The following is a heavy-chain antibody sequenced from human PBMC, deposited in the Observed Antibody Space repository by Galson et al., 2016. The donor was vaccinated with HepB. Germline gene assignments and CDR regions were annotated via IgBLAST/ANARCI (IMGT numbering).Heavy chain of an antibody. D-gene: IGHD3-22*01. CDR1: GYTFTTYS. V-gene: IGHV1-18*01. CDR2: ISTYNGNT. CDR3: ARTYYYDTSGYYRVFDI. Sequence: SVKVPCEASGYTFTTYSISWVRQAPGQGLEWMGWISTYNGNTNYAQKLQGRVTMTTDTSTSTAYMELRSLTSDDTAVYYCARTYYYDTSGYYRVFDIWGQGTMVTVSS. J-gene: IGHJ3*02.